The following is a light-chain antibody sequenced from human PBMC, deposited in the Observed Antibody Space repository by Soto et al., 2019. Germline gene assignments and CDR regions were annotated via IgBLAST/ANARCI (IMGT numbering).Light chain of an antibody. V-gene: IGLV2-23*02. CDR2: EVS. CDR1: SSDVGSYNL. Sequence: QSVLTQPASVSGSPGQSITISCTGTSSDVGSYNLVSWYQQHPGKAPKLMIYEVSKRPSGVSNRFSGSKSGNTASLTISGLQAEDEADYYCCSYAGSSTFWMFGGGTKVTVL. CDR3: CSYAGSSTFWM. J-gene: IGLJ3*02.